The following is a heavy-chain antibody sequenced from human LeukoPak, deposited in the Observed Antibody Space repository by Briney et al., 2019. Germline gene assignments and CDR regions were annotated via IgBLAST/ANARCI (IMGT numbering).Heavy chain of an antibody. V-gene: IGHV4-30-4*02. Sequence: SETLSLTCTVSGGSISSGDYYWSWIRQPPGKGLEWIGYIYYSGSTYYNPSLKSRVTISVDTSKNQFSLKLSSVTAADTAVYYCARSHGGWELRVRSDDAFDIWGQGTMVTVSS. J-gene: IGHJ3*02. CDR2: IYYSGST. CDR1: GGSISSGDYY. D-gene: IGHD1-26*01. CDR3: ARSHGGWELRVRSDDAFDI.